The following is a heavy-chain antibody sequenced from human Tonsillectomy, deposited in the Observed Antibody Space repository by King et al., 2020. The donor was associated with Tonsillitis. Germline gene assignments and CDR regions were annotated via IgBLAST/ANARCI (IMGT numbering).Heavy chain of an antibody. V-gene: IGHV3-7*01. Sequence: VQLVESGGGLVQPGGSLRLSCAASGFTFSRYWMSWVRQAPGKGLEWVANIKQDGSVKYYVDSVKGRFTISRDNSNNSLYLEMNSLRGEETAVYYCARVGGWGWFDPWGQGTLVTVSS. J-gene: IGHJ5*02. CDR1: GFTFSRYW. D-gene: IGHD3-16*01. CDR2: IKQDGSVK. CDR3: ARVGGWGWFDP.